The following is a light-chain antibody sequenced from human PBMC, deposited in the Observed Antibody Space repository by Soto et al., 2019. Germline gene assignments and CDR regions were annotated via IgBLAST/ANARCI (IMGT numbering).Light chain of an antibody. V-gene: IGLV2-14*01. Sequence: QSALTQPASVSGSPGQSITISCTGTNSDVGGYNYVSWYQQHPGKAPKLMIYEVSYRPSGVSNRFSGSKSGNTASLTISGLQAEDEADYYCSSYTSSSTYVLGTGTKVT. CDR2: EVS. CDR1: NSDVGGYNY. J-gene: IGLJ1*01. CDR3: SSYTSSSTYV.